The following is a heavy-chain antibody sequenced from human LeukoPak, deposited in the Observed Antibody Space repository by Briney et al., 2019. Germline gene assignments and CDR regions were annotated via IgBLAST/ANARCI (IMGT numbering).Heavy chain of an antibody. V-gene: IGHV6-1*01. J-gene: IGHJ5*02. CDR3: GRNLGYSSGWYSPDWFDP. D-gene: IGHD6-19*01. CDR2: TYYKSKWNN. CDR1: GDGVSSNSAA. Sequence: SQTLSLTCAISGDGVSSNSAAWNWIRNSPSRGLEWLGRTYYKSKWNNDYAVSVKSRITIKPDTSKNQFSLQLNSVTPEDTAVYYCGRNLGYSSGWYSPDWFDPWGQGTLVTVSS.